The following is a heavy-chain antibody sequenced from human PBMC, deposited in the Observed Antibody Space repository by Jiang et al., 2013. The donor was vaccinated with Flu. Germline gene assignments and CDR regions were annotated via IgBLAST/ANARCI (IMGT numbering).Heavy chain of an antibody. CDR2: ISGSGGST. J-gene: IGHJ3*02. CDR3: AKDKNIGLLGGLTDAFDI. Sequence: GSLRLSCAASGFTFSSYAMSWVRQAPGKGLEWVSAISGSGGSTYYADSVKGRFTISRDNSKNTLYLQMNSLRAEDTAVYYCAKDKNIGLLGGLTDAFDIWGQGTMVTVSS. D-gene: IGHD3-16*01. CDR1: GFTFSSYA. V-gene: IGHV3-23*01.